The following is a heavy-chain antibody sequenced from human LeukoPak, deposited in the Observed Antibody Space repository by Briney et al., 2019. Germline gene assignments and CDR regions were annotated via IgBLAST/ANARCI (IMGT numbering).Heavy chain of an antibody. D-gene: IGHD6-25*01. J-gene: IGHJ4*02. CDR2: IYSGGNT. CDR3: ARSDITLAAAYDY. CDR1: GLTVSSNH. Sequence: GGSLRLSCAASGLTVSSNHMSWVRQAPGKGLEWVSVIYSGGNTFHADSVKGRFTISRDNSKNTLYLQMNSLRVEDTAIYYCARSDITLAAAYDYWGLGTLVTVSS. V-gene: IGHV3-66*01.